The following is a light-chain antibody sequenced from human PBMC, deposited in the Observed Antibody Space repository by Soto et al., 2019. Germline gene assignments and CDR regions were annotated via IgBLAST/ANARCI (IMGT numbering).Light chain of an antibody. CDR3: QQRSNWPS. CDR2: DAS. J-gene: IGKJ4*01. CDR1: QSVSSY. Sequence: EIVLTQSPATLSLSPGERATLSCRASQSVSSYLAWYQQKPGQAPRLLIYDASNRATGIPARFSGSGSGTDFTLTISSLETEDFAVYYCQQRSNWPSFGGGTKVEIX. V-gene: IGKV3-11*01.